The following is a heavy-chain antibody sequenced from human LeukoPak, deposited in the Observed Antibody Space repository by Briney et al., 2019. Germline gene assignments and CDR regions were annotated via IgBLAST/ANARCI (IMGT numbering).Heavy chain of an antibody. CDR3: VRIPNSANFPNWFDP. J-gene: IGHJ5*02. D-gene: IGHD4/OR15-4a*01. CDR1: GFTFSSST. V-gene: IGHV3-21*01. CDR2: ISSSSDYI. Sequence: PGGSLRLSCAASGFTFSSSTMNWVRRAPGKGLEWVSSISSSSDYIYYADSVKGRFTIFRDNAKNSLYLQMNSLRAEDTAVYYCVRIPNSANFPNWFDPWGQGTLVTVSS.